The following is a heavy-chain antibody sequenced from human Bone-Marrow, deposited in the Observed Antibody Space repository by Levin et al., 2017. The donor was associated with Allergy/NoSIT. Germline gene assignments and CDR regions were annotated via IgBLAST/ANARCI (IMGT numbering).Heavy chain of an antibody. CDR3: AGLGGLPH. V-gene: IGHV3-53*01. D-gene: IGHD3-16*01. Sequence: GGSLRLSCAVSGLTVHNNYMTWVRQAPGKGLEWVSLIYSAGGTYYADSVKGRFTISRDKSKNTVYLQMNSRRQEDTAIYYCAGLGGLPHWCQGALVTVSS. J-gene: IGHJ4*02. CDR1: GLTVHNNY. CDR2: IYSAGGT.